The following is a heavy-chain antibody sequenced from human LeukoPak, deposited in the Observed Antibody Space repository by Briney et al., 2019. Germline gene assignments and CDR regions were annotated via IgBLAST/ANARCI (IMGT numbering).Heavy chain of an antibody. Sequence: SETLSLTCAVYGGSFSGYYWSWIRQPPGKGLEWIGEINHSGSTNYNPSLKSRVTISVDTSKNQFSLKLSSVTAADTAVYYCARGRGQQLVRLFDYWGQGTPVTVSS. J-gene: IGHJ4*02. CDR1: GGSFSGYY. CDR2: INHSGST. D-gene: IGHD6-13*01. V-gene: IGHV4-34*01. CDR3: ARGRGQQLVRLFDY.